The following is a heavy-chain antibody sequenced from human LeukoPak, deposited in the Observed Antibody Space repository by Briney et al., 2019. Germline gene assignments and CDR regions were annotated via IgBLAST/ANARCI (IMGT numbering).Heavy chain of an antibody. D-gene: IGHD2-15*01. V-gene: IGHV1-8*03. CDR3: ASCYRYCSGGSCYSLANFNWFDP. Sequence: ASVKVSCKASGYTFTSYDINWVRQATGQGLEWMGWMNPNSGNTGYAQKFQGRVTITRNTSISTAYMELSSLRSEDTAVYYCASCYRYCSGGSCYSLANFNWFDPWGQGTLVTVSS. J-gene: IGHJ5*02. CDR1: GYTFTSYD. CDR2: MNPNSGNT.